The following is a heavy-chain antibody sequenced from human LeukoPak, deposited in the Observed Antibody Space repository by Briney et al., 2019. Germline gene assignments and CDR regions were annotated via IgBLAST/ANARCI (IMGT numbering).Heavy chain of an antibody. V-gene: IGHV4-4*09. CDR1: RGSISGSIRSYY. Sequence: ASETLSLTCTVSRGSISGSIRSYYWSWLRQPPGKGLEWIGYISSSGSVNDNPSLRSRVTISVDTSKNQFFLNLTSVSAADMAVYYCARIPLGYSGAYYFDYWGQGTLVTVSP. CDR2: ISSSGSV. D-gene: IGHD5-12*01. J-gene: IGHJ4*02. CDR3: ARIPLGYSGAYYFDY.